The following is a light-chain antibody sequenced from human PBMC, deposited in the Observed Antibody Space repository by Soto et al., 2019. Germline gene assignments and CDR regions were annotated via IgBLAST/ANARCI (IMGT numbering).Light chain of an antibody. J-gene: IGKJ2*01. CDR2: GAS. CDR1: QSVSSN. V-gene: IGKV3-15*01. CDR3: QQYNNWPPGYT. Sequence: EIVMTQSPATLSVSPGERATLSCRASQSVSSNLAWYQQKPGQPPGLLIDGASTRATGIPARFSGSGSGTEFTLTISSLQSEDFAVYYCQQYNNWPPGYTFGQGNKLEIK.